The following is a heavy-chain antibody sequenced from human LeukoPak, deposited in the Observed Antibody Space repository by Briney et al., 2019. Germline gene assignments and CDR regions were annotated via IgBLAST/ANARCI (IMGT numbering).Heavy chain of an antibody. CDR3: ARDPRDGDTHDY. CDR2: ISGSGGST. J-gene: IGHJ4*02. D-gene: IGHD4-17*01. V-gene: IGHV3-23*01. Sequence: GGSLRLSCAASGFTFSSYAMSWVRQAPGKGLEWVSAISGSGGSTYYADSVKGRFTISRDNSKNTLYLQMNSLRAEDTAVYYCARDPRDGDTHDYWGQGTLVTVSS. CDR1: GFTFSSYA.